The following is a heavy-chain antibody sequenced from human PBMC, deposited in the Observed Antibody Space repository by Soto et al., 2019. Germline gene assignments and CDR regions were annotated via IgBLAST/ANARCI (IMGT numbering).Heavy chain of an antibody. V-gene: IGHV5-51*01. CDR3: VRPQAKELGTIRGAFDI. CDR1: GDTFTSHW. J-gene: IGHJ3*02. D-gene: IGHD3-10*01. Sequence: GESLKISCKGSGDTFTSHWIAWVRQMPGKGLELMGLIYPADSDTRYSPSFEGQVTISVDKSISTAYLQWSSLKASDTAMYYCVRPQAKELGTIRGAFDIWGQGTMVTVSS. CDR2: IYPADSDT.